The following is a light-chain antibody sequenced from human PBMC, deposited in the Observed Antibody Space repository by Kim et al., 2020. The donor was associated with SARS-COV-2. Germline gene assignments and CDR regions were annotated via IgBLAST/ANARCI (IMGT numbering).Light chain of an antibody. CDR1: NLGSES. J-gene: IGLJ2*01. Sequence: TAGVTCGGSNLGSESVHWYHQQPGQAPVLVIYYNVDRPSGIPERFSGSKSGNTATLSISKVEAGDEADYYCQVWDDGTAHVVFGGGTQLTVL. V-gene: IGLV3-21*04. CDR2: YNV. CDR3: QVWDDGTAHVV.